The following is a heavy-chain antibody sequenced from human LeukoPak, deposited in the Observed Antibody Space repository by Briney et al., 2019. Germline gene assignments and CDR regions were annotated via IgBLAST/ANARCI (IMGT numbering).Heavy chain of an antibody. CDR2: ITGDGGTT. CDR3: AKGHFGAGHY. V-gene: IGHV3-43*02. J-gene: IGHJ4*02. Sequence: GGSLRLSCAASGFTFGDYTMHWFRQPPGRGLQWVSLITGDGGTTSYAGSVKGRFTISRDNSKSSLYLHMNSLRTEDTALYYCAKGHFGAGHYWGQGTLVTVSS. D-gene: IGHD3-3*01. CDR1: GFTFGDYT.